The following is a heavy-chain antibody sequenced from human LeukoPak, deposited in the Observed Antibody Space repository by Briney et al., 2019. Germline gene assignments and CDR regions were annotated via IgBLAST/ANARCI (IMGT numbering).Heavy chain of an antibody. CDR2: IYYSGST. V-gene: IGHV4-38-2*02. Sequence: PSETLSLTCLVSGDSIGSDYYWGWIRQSPGKGLEWIGSIYYSGSTYYNPSLKSRVTISVDTSKNQFSLKLSSVTAADTAVYYCARVGDSGGYCPFDYWGQGTLVTVSS. J-gene: IGHJ4*02. CDR3: ARVGDSGGYCPFDY. D-gene: IGHD3-22*01. CDR1: GDSIGSDYY.